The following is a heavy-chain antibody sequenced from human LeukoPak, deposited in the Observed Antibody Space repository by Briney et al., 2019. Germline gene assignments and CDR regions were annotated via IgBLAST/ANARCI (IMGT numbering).Heavy chain of an antibody. D-gene: IGHD2-15*01. Sequence: PSETLSLTCTVSGGSISSSSYYWGWIRQPPRKGLEWIGSIYYSGSTYYNPSLKSRVTISVDTSKNQFSLKLSSVTAADTAVYYCASHYCSGGSCYSGYRRNYYMDVWGKGTTVTVSS. J-gene: IGHJ6*03. CDR2: IYYSGST. V-gene: IGHV4-39*01. CDR1: GGSISSSSYY. CDR3: ASHYCSGGSCYSGYRRNYYMDV.